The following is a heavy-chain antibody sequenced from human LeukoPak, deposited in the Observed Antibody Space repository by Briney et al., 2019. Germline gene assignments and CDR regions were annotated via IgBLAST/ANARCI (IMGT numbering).Heavy chain of an antibody. CDR2: IKQDGSEK. CDR3: ARGAAMVSQYYFDY. Sequence: GGSLRLSCAASGFTFSSYWMSWVRQAPGKGLEWVANIKQDGSEKYYADSVKGRFTISRDNAKNSLYLQMNSLRAEDTAVYYCARGAAMVSQYYFDYWGQGTLVTVSS. V-gene: IGHV3-7*01. D-gene: IGHD5-18*01. CDR1: GFTFSSYW. J-gene: IGHJ4*02.